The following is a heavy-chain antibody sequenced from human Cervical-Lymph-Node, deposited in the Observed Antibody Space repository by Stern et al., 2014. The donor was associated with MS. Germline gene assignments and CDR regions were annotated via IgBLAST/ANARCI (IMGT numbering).Heavy chain of an antibody. Sequence: QLQLQESGPGLVKPSETLSLTCTVSGGSISSSSYYWGWIRQPPGKGLEWIGSIYYSGSTYYNPSLKSRVTISVDTSKNQFSLKLSFVTAADTAVYYCARDYGDYLNWFDPWGQGTLVTVSS. J-gene: IGHJ5*02. D-gene: IGHD4-17*01. CDR3: ARDYGDYLNWFDP. CDR1: GGSISSSSYY. V-gene: IGHV4-39*01. CDR2: IYYSGST.